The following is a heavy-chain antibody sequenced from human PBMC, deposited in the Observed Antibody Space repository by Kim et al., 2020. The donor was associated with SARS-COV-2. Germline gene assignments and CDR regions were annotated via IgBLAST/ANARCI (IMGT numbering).Heavy chain of an antibody. J-gene: IGHJ6*03. CDR2: INHSGST. Sequence: SETLSLTCAVYGGSFSGYYWSWIRQPPGKGLEWIGEINHSGSTNYNPSLKSRVTISVDTSKNQFSLKLSSVTAADTAVYYCARGQRRRPNIYYMDVWGKGTTVTVSS. D-gene: IGHD6-25*01. CDR3: ARGQRRRPNIYYMDV. CDR1: GGSFSGYY. V-gene: IGHV4-34*01.